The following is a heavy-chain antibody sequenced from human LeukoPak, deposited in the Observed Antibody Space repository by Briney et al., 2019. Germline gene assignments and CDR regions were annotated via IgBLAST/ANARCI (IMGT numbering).Heavy chain of an antibody. V-gene: IGHV3-33*01. Sequence: GGSLRLSCAASGFTFSSYGMHWVRQAPGKGLEWVAVIWYDGSQKYYADSVKGRFTISRDNGEKSLYLQMSSLRADDTAVYYCVRDVGSGTTPRFDPWGQGTLVTVSS. J-gene: IGHJ5*02. D-gene: IGHD3-10*01. CDR3: VRDVGSGTTPRFDP. CDR2: IWYDGSQK. CDR1: GFTFSSYG.